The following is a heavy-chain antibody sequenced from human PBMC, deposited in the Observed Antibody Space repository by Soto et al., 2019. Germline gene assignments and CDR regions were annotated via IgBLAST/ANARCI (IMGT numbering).Heavy chain of an antibody. Sequence: GGSLRLSCTASGFTFSSYALTWVRQAPGKGLEWVSVISGSGGSTYYADSVKGRSTISRDNSKNTLYLQMNSLRAEDTAVYYCAKGREWLVGPTSIDYWGQGTLVTVSS. CDR2: ISGSGGST. CDR3: AKGREWLVGPTSIDY. CDR1: GFTFSSYA. V-gene: IGHV3-23*01. D-gene: IGHD6-19*01. J-gene: IGHJ4*02.